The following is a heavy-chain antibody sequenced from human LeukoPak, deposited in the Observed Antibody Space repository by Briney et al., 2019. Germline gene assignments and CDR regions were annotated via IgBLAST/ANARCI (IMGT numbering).Heavy chain of an antibody. Sequence: GGSLRLSCAASGFTFSSYSMNWVRQDPGKGLEWVSSIISSSSYIYYADSVKGGFTISRDNAKNSLYLQMNSLRAEDMAVYYCARTDDYSNYVGAFDIWGQGRMVTVRS. J-gene: IGHJ3*02. V-gene: IGHV3-21*01. D-gene: IGHD4-11*01. CDR3: ARTDDYSNYVGAFDI. CDR1: GFTFSSYS. CDR2: IISSSSYI.